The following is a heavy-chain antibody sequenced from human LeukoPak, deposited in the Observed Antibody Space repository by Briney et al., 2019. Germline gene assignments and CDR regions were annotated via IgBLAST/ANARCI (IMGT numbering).Heavy chain of an antibody. V-gene: IGHV4-59*08. Sequence: SETLSLTCTVSGGSMRSYYWSWIRQPPGRGLEWIAYIYYIGSTDYNASLKSRVTISIDTPKNQFSLKLSSVTAADTAVYYCARMGNPSTVTTDYWGQGTLVTVSS. CDR1: GGSMRSYY. CDR2: IYYIGST. D-gene: IGHD4-17*01. J-gene: IGHJ4*02. CDR3: ARMGNPSTVTTDY.